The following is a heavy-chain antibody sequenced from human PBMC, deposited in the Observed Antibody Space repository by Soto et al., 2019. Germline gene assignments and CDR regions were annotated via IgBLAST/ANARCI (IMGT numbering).Heavy chain of an antibody. Sequence: ASVKVSCKASGYTFTSYGISWVRQAPGQGLEWMGRINAYNGNTNYAQKLQGRVTMTRDTSTSTAYMELSSLRSEDTAVYYCARAPWGYYYMDVWGKGTTVTVSS. D-gene: IGHD3-16*01. CDR3: ARAPWGYYYMDV. J-gene: IGHJ6*03. V-gene: IGHV1-18*01. CDR1: GYTFTSYG. CDR2: INAYNGNT.